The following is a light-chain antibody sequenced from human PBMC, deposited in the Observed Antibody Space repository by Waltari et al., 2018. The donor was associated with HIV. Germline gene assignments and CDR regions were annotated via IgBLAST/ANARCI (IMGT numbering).Light chain of an antibody. Sequence: QSVLTQPPYASGTPGQRVTIPCSGSNSNIRRNIINWYQQLPGTAPKLLIYSNSQRPSGVPDRFSGSKSGTSASLAISGLQSEDEADYYCASWDDSLNGYVFGTGTKVTVL. CDR2: SNS. V-gene: IGLV1-44*01. CDR1: NSNIRRNI. CDR3: ASWDDSLNGYV. J-gene: IGLJ1*01.